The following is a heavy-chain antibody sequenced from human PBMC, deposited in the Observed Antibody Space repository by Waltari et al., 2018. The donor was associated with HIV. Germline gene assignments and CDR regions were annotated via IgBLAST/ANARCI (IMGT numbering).Heavy chain of an antibody. Sequence: QLQLQESGPGLVKPSETLSLTCTVSGDSISSGSYFWGWIRQPPGKGLEWIGSIYYSGRTYYNPSLKSRVTISVDTSKNQFSLKLSSVTAADTAVYYCARDQVGRVTTPIYYFDYWGQGTLVTVSS. CDR1: GDSISSGSYF. V-gene: IGHV4-39*07. J-gene: IGHJ4*02. CDR2: IYYSGRT. D-gene: IGHD4-17*01. CDR3: ARDQVGRVTTPIYYFDY.